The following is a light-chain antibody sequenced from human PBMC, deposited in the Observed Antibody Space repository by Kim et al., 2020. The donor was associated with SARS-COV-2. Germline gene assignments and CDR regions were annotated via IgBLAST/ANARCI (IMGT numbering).Light chain of an antibody. CDR3: SAWDSSLSAWV. V-gene: IGLV10-54*01. CDR2: RNN. CDR1: SNNVGNQG. J-gene: IGLJ3*02. Sequence: LTQPPSVSKGLRQTATLTCTGNSNNVGNQGAAWLQQHQGHPPKLLSYRNNNRPSGISERLSASRSGKTASLTITGLQPEDEADYYCSAWDSSLSAWVFGGGTKLTVL.